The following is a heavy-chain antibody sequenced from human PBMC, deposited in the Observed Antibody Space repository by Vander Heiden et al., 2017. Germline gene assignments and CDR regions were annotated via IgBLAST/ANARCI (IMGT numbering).Heavy chain of an antibody. D-gene: IGHD3-10*01. Sequence: QVQLVQSGAEVKKPGASVKVSCKAFGYTFSAYYKHWVRQAPGQGLEWMGWINPNSGGTDYAQKFQGRVTMTRDTSISTAYIALSRLRFDDTAVYYCARENTNYYGSGSYALDYWGQGTLVTVSS. CDR1: GYTFSAYY. V-gene: IGHV1-2*02. CDR2: INPNSGGT. J-gene: IGHJ4*02. CDR3: ARENTNYYGSGSYALDY.